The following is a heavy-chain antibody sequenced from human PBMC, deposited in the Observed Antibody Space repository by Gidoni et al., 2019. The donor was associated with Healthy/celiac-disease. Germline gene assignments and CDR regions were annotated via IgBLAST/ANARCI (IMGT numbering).Heavy chain of an antibody. D-gene: IGHD5-12*01. V-gene: IGHV4-59*01. J-gene: IGHJ4*02. CDR2: IYYRGST. CDR1: GGSLSRYY. Sequence: QVQLQESGPGLVKPSETLSLTCTVSGGSLSRYYWSWFRQPPGKGLEWIGYIYYRGSTNYDPSLKSRVTISVDTSKNQFSLKLSSVTAADTAVYYCARRISGYDLGPYYFDYWGQGTLVTVSS. CDR3: ARRISGYDLGPYYFDY.